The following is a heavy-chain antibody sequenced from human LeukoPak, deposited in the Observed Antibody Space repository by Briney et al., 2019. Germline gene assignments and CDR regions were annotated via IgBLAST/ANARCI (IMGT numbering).Heavy chain of an antibody. CDR3: ARDTDGSLDY. CDR2: IKQDGSTK. Sequence: GGSLRLSCAASGFTFSNSWMAWVRQGPGRWLEWVANIKQDGSTKHYAESLKGRLTTSRDNPKSSVYVQMNSLRADDTAVYYCARDTDGSLDYWGQGILVTVAS. J-gene: IGHJ4*02. CDR1: GFTFSNSW. V-gene: IGHV3-7*01. D-gene: IGHD1-26*01.